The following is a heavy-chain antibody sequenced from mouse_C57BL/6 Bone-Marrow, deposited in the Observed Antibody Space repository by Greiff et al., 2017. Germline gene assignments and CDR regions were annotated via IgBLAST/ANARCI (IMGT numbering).Heavy chain of an antibody. CDR1: GFTFSSYA. CDR3: TRDPRLLPYYFDY. CDR2: ISSGGDYI. Sequence: EVMLVESGEGLVKPGGSLKLSCAASGFTFSSYAMSWVRQTPEKRLEWVAYISSGGDYIYYADTVKGRFTISRDNARNTLYLQRSSLKSEDTAMYYCTRDPRLLPYYFDYWGQGTTLTVSS. J-gene: IGHJ2*01. V-gene: IGHV5-9-1*02. D-gene: IGHD1-1*01.